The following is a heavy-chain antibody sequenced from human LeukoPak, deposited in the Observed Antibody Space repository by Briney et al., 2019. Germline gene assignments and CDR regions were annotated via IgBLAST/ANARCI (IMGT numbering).Heavy chain of an antibody. CDR3: ATVLGRPTRSALLLAYYFDY. Sequence: ASVKVSCKVSVYTLTELSMHWVRQAPGKGLEWMGGFDPEDGETIYAQKFQGRVTMTEDTSTDTAYMELSSLRSEDTAVYYCATVLGRPTRSALLLAYYFDYWGQGTLVTVSS. CDR1: VYTLTELS. D-gene: IGHD2-2*01. J-gene: IGHJ4*02. V-gene: IGHV1-24*01. CDR2: FDPEDGET.